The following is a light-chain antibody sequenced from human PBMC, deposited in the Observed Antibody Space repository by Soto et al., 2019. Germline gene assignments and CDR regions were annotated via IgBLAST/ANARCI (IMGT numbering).Light chain of an antibody. Sequence: DIVMTQSPLSLSVTPGEAASISCRCSQSLLHRNGNSYLDWYLQRPGQSPQLVISLASNRASGVPDRFSGSGSGADFTLHISRVVAEDVGVYYCMQALQASFTFGPGTKVDL. CDR1: QSLLHRNGNSY. J-gene: IGKJ3*01. CDR2: LAS. V-gene: IGKV2-28*01. CDR3: MQALQASFT.